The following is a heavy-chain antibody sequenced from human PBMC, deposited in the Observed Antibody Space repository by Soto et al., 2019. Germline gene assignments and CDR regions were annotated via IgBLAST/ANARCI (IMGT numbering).Heavy chain of an antibody. CDR3: ARISARRNDFDV. CDR1: GYTFSTFG. Sequence: QVQLVQSGAEVKKPGASVRLSCKPSGYTFSTFGITWVRQAPGQGLEWMGWINTDNGDTNYAKNFQGRVTMTTDTSTNTAYMELRSLRYDDTAVYFCARISARRNDFDVWGQGTVVTVSS. V-gene: IGHV1-18*01. J-gene: IGHJ3*01. CDR2: INTDNGDT.